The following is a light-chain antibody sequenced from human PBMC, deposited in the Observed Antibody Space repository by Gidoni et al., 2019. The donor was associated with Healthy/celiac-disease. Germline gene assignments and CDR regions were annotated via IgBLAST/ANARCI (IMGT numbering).Light chain of an antibody. Sequence: QSPRTPPRPGSGAPGPPATLSCTRTGSDVRGYNYVSWYQQHPGKAPNLMIYDVSKRPAGVPARFSGSKSGSTASLTISGLQAADDADYYCCSYAGSYTYVFGTGTKVTVL. CDR3: CSYAGSYTYV. CDR2: DVS. V-gene: IGLV2-11*01. J-gene: IGLJ1*01. CDR1: GSDVRGYNY.